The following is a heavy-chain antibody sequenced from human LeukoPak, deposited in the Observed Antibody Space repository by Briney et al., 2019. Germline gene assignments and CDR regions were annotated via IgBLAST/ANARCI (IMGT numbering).Heavy chain of an antibody. J-gene: IGHJ4*02. Sequence: GESLKISCKGSGYTFTSYWIAWVRQMPGKGLEWMGIIYPGDSDTRYSPSFQGQVTISADKSSSSAYLQWSSLKASDTAMYYCAGLPYSVGAIDYWGQGTLVTVSS. CDR3: AGLPYSVGAIDY. CDR2: IYPGDSDT. CDR1: GYTFTSYW. V-gene: IGHV5-51*01. D-gene: IGHD1-26*01.